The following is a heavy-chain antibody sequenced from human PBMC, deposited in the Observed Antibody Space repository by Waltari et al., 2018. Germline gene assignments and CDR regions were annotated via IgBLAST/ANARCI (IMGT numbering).Heavy chain of an antibody. CDR3: ARAVDV. CDR2: ISYDGSNK. V-gene: IGHV3-30*01. J-gene: IGHJ6*02. CDR1: GFTFSSYA. Sequence: QVQLVESGGGVVQPGRSLRLSCAASGFTFSSYAMHWVRQAPGKGLEGWAVISYDGSNKYYADSVKGRFTISRDNSKNTLYLQMNSLRAEDTAVYYCARAVDVWGQGTTVTVSS.